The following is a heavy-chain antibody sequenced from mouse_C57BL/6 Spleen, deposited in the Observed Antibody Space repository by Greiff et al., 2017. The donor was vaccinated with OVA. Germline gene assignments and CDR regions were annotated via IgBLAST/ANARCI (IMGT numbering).Heavy chain of an antibody. CDR1: GYTFTDYE. CDR3: TRGWDEGNYYAMDY. Sequence: VQLQQSGAELVRPGASVTLSCKASGYTFTDYEMHWVKQTPVHGLEWIGAIDPETGGTAYNQKFKGKAILTADKSSSTAYMELRSLTSEDSAVYYCTRGWDEGNYYAMDYWGQGTSVTVSS. V-gene: IGHV1-15*01. D-gene: IGHD4-1*01. CDR2: IDPETGGT. J-gene: IGHJ4*01.